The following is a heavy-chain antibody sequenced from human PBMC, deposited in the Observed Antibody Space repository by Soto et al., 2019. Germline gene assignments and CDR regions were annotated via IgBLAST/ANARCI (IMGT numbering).Heavy chain of an antibody. CDR3: ARRYGGNFDY. CDR1: GDSISSYY. J-gene: IGHJ4*02. Sequence: SETLSLTCTVSGDSISSYYWSWIRQPPGKGLEWVAYIHFSGSTIYNPSLRSRATISIDTSKHQFSLKLSSVTAADTAVYYCARRYGGNFDYWGQGTLVTVSS. V-gene: IGHV4-59*01. CDR2: IHFSGST. D-gene: IGHD3-16*01.